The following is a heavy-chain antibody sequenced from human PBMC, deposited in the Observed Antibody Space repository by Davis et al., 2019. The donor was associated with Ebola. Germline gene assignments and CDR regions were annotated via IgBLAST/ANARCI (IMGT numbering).Heavy chain of an antibody. CDR2: ISGSGGST. Sequence: PGGSLRLSCAASGFTFSSYAMSWVRQAPGKGLEWVSAISGSGGSTYYADSVKGRFTISRDNSKNTLYLQMNSLRAEDTAVYYCARTKQTYYYDSSGYLASNHLDYWGQGTLVTVSS. CDR1: GFTFSSYA. J-gene: IGHJ4*02. V-gene: IGHV3-23*01. D-gene: IGHD3-22*01. CDR3: ARTKQTYYYDSSGYLASNHLDY.